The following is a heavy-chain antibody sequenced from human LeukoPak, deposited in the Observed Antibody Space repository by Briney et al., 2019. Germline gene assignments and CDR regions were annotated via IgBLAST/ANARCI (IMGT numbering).Heavy chain of an antibody. J-gene: IGHJ6*02. CDR2: IIPILGIA. D-gene: IGHD6-19*01. Sequence: SVKVSCKASGYTFTGYYMHWVRQAPGQGLEWMGRIIPILGIANYAQKFQGRVTITADKSTSTAYMELSSLRSEDTAVYYCARATNIAVAGPYYYYGMDVWGQGTTVTVSS. CDR1: GYTFTGYY. CDR3: ARATNIAVAGPYYYYGMDV. V-gene: IGHV1-69*04.